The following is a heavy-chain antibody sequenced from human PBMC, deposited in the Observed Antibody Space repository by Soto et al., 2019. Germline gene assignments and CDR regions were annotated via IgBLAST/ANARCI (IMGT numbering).Heavy chain of an antibody. J-gene: IGHJ4*02. Sequence: SETLSLTCTVSGCSISSYYWSWIRQPPGKGLEWVGSIYYLGNTNYNSSLESRVVISVDTSKNQFSLKLSSVTAADTAVYYCAGLYPYESSGYHLNYWGQGTQVTVSS. CDR1: GCSISSYY. D-gene: IGHD3-22*01. V-gene: IGHV4-59*08. CDR3: AGLYPYESSGYHLNY. CDR2: IYYLGNT.